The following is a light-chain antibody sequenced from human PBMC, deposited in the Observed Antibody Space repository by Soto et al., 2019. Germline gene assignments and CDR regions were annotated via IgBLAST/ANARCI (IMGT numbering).Light chain of an antibody. V-gene: IGKV3-11*01. CDR2: DAS. J-gene: IGKJ2*01. CDR1: QSVSSY. CDR3: QQRSNWPLMYT. Sequence: EIVLTQSPATLSLSPGERATLSCRASQSVSSYLAWYQQKPGQAPRLLIYDASNRATGIPARFSGSGSGTDFTLTISSIEPEDCAVYYCQQRSNWPLMYTFGQGTKLEIK.